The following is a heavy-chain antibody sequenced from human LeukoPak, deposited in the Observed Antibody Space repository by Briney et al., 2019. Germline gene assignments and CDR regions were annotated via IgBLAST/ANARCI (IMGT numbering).Heavy chain of an antibody. CDR3: ARGEPVYPTPFDY. CDR1: GGSISSGDYY. D-gene: IGHD1-14*01. CDR2: IYYSGST. Sequence: PSETLSLTCTVSGGSISSGDYYWSWIRQPPGKGLEWIGYIYYSGSTNYNPSLKSRVTISVDTSKIQFFLKLSSVTAADTAVYYCARGEPVYPTPFDYWGQGTLVTVSS. J-gene: IGHJ4*02. V-gene: IGHV4-61*08.